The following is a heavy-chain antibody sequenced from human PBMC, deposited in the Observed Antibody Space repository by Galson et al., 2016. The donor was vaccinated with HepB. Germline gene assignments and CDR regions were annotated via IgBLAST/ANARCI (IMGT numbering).Heavy chain of an antibody. CDR2: ISGDDDT. V-gene: IGHV3-23*01. D-gene: IGHD4-17*01. CDR1: GITFRKYG. J-gene: IGHJ5*01. Sequence: SLRLSCAASGITFRKYGMSWVRQAPGKGLEWVSGISGDDDTYYADSVKGRFTISRDKSTTTVYLQMNNLRAEDTALYYCAHWLYGDYDSWGQGTLVTVSS. CDR3: AHWLYGDYDS.